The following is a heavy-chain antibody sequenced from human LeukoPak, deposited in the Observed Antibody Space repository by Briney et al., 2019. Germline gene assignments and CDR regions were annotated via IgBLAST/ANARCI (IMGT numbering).Heavy chain of an antibody. D-gene: IGHD2-2*01. CDR3: ARDIVVVPAARPPWNYYYYYMDV. CDR1: GGTFSSYA. CDR2: IIPIFGTA. Sequence: SVKVSCKASGGTFSSYAISWVRQAPGQGLEWMGGIIPIFGTANYAQKFQGRVTITADESTSTAYMELSSLRFEDTAVYYCARDIVVVPAARPPWNYYYYYMDVWGKGTTVTVSS. J-gene: IGHJ6*03. V-gene: IGHV1-69*01.